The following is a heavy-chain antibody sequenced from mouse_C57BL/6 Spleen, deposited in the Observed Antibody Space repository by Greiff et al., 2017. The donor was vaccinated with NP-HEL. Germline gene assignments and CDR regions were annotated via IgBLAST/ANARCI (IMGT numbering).Heavy chain of an antibody. D-gene: IGHD2-4*01. CDR3: ARRYDYDEGDYFDY. J-gene: IGHJ2*01. CDR2: ISSGSSTI. CDR1: GFTFSDYG. V-gene: IGHV5-17*01. Sequence: EVQLVESGGGLVKPGGSLKLSRAASGFTFSDYGMHWVRQAPEKGLEWVAYISSGSSTIYYADTVKGRFTISRDNAKNTLFLQMTSLRSEDTAMYYCARRYDYDEGDYFDYWGQGTTLTVSS.